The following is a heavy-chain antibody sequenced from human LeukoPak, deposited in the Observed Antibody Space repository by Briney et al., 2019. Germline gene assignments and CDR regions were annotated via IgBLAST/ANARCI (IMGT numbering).Heavy chain of an antibody. V-gene: IGHV3-15*01. D-gene: IGHD3-10*01. CDR2: IKSKTDGETT. J-gene: IGHJ4*02. Sequence: GGSLRLSCAASGFTFSNAWMSWVRQAPGKGLEWIGRIKSKTDGETTNYAEPVRGRFTISRDDSKSAVYLQMDSLKIEDTAVYYCTTDLGTYYHGSQRLIPIDYWGQGTLVTVSS. CDR3: TTDLGTYYHGSQRLIPIDY. CDR1: GFTFSNAW.